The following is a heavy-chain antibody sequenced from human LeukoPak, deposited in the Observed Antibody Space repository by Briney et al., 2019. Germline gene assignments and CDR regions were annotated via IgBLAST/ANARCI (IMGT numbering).Heavy chain of an antibody. CDR1: GGSFSGYY. CDR3: ARHSIAARPRVRFDP. J-gene: IGHJ5*02. D-gene: IGHD6-6*01. V-gene: IGHV4-34*01. Sequence: PSETLSLTCAVYGGSFSGYYWSWIRQPPGKGLEWIGEINHSGSTNYNPSPKSRVTISVDTSKNQFSLKLSSVTAADTAVYYCARHSIAARPRVRFDPWGQGTLVTVSS. CDR2: INHSGST.